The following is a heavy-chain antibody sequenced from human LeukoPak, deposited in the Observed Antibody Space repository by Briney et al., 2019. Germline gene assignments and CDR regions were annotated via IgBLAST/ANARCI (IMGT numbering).Heavy chain of an antibody. J-gene: IGHJ4*02. CDR3: ARGIQLWLHLFDY. D-gene: IGHD5-18*01. Sequence: GGSLRLSCAASGFTFSSYSMNWVRQAPGKGLGWVSSISSSSSYIYYADSVKGRFTISRDNAKNSLYLQMNSLRAEDTAVYYCARGIQLWLHLFDYWGQGTLVTVSS. V-gene: IGHV3-21*01. CDR2: ISSSSSYI. CDR1: GFTFSSYS.